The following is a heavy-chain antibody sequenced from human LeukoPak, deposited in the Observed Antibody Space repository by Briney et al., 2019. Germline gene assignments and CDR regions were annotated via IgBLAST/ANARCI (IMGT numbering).Heavy chain of an antibody. D-gene: IGHD6-13*01. Sequence: ASVKVSCKASGYTFTGYGISWVRQAPGQGLEWMGWISAYNGNTNYAQKLQGRVTMTTDTSTSTAYMELRSLRSDDTAVYYCARDPGIAAAGTSPRLDYWGQGTLVTVSS. V-gene: IGHV1-18*01. CDR2: ISAYNGNT. J-gene: IGHJ4*02. CDR1: GYTFTGYG. CDR3: ARDPGIAAAGTSPRLDY.